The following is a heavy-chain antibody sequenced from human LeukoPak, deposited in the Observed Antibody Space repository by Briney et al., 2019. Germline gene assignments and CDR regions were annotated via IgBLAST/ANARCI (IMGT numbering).Heavy chain of an antibody. V-gene: IGHV4-31*03. D-gene: IGHD3-10*01. Sequence: SQTLSLTCTVSGGSISSGNYWWSWIRQHPGKGLEWIGYIYYSGSTYYNPSLESRVSISLDTSKNQFSLKLNSVTAADTAVYYCAVGEGRSDDYWGQGTLVTVSS. CDR3: AVGEGRSDDY. CDR1: GGSISSGNYW. J-gene: IGHJ4*02. CDR2: IYYSGST.